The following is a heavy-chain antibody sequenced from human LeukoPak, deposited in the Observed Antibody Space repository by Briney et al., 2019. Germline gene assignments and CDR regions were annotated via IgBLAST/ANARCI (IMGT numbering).Heavy chain of an antibody. CDR1: GYTFTSYA. Sequence: ASVKVSCKASGYTFTSYAMNWVRQAPGQGLEWMGWINTNTGNPTYAQGFTGRFVFSLDTSVSTAYLQISSLKAEDTAVYYCARAPMYYYDSSGYYEDFDYWGQGTLVTVSS. J-gene: IGHJ4*02. CDR3: ARAPMYYYDSSGYYEDFDY. V-gene: IGHV7-4-1*02. D-gene: IGHD3-22*01. CDR2: INTNTGNP.